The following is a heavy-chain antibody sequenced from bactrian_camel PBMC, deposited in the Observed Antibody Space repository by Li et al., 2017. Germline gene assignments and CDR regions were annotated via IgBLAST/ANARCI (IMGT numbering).Heavy chain of an antibody. CDR2: MWPGGGST. J-gene: IGHJ4*01. CDR3: ATTDRSVDYCTSGHFGTYNY. Sequence: VQLVESGGGSVQAGGSLKLSCVVSEYGYMRHCLAWFRQAPGEERDGVAAMWPGGGSTYYSDSVKERFTISQDDRKRTMYLQMTSLKPEDTAMYYCATTDRSVDYCTSGHFGTYNYYSQGTQVTVS. D-gene: IGHD7*01. CDR1: EYGYMRHC. V-gene: IGHV3S1*01.